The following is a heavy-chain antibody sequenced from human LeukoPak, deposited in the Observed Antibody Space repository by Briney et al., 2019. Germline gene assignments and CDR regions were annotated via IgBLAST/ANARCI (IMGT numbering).Heavy chain of an antibody. Sequence: GGSLRLSCAASGFTFSSYTMSWVRQAPGKGLEWVSVISDNGDSTYYADSVKGRFTIFRDNSKNTLYLQMNSLRAEDTAVYYCAKVPTDYDYVWGTLGYWGQGTLVTVSS. CDR2: ISDNGDST. V-gene: IGHV3-23*01. D-gene: IGHD3-16*01. CDR3: AKVPTDYDYVWGTLGY. J-gene: IGHJ4*02. CDR1: GFTFSSYT.